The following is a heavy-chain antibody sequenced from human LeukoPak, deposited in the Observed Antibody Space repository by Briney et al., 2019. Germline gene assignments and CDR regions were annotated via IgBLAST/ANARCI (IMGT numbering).Heavy chain of an antibody. J-gene: IGHJ4*02. Sequence: GGSLRPSCAASGFTFSSYGMRWVRQVPGKGLVWVSCINGDGGGTTYADSVKGRFTISRDNAKNTLYLQINSLRAEDTAVYYCARHWGSGWYYFDYWGQGTLVTVSS. CDR2: INGDGGGT. CDR1: GFTFSSYG. V-gene: IGHV3-74*01. CDR3: ARHWGSGWYYFDY. D-gene: IGHD6-19*01.